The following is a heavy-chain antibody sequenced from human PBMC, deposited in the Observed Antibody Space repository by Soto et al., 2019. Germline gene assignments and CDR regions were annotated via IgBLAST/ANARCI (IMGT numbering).Heavy chain of an antibody. V-gene: IGHV3-21*01. D-gene: IGHD3-9*01. CDR2: ISSSSSYI. Sequence: GGSLRLSCAASGFTFSSYSMNWVRQAPGKGLEWVSSISSSSSYIYYADSVKGRFTISRDNAKNSLYLQMNSLRAEDTAVYYCARDKRDILTGYYPEGAVEAAFDIWGQGTMVTVSS. CDR3: ARDKRDILTGYYPEGAVEAAFDI. CDR1: GFTFSSYS. J-gene: IGHJ3*02.